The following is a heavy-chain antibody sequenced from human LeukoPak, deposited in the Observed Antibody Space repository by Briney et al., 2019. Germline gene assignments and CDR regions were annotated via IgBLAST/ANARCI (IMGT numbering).Heavy chain of an antibody. CDR1: GYTFTSYG. Sequence: ASVKVSCKASGYTFTSYGISWVRQAPGQGLEWMEWISAYNGNTNYAQKLQGRVTMTTDTSTSTAYMELRSLRSDDTAVYYCARGPSSSWYVGAEYFQHWGQGTLVTVSS. CDR3: ARGPSSSWYVGAEYFQH. V-gene: IGHV1-18*01. J-gene: IGHJ1*01. CDR2: ISAYNGNT. D-gene: IGHD6-13*01.